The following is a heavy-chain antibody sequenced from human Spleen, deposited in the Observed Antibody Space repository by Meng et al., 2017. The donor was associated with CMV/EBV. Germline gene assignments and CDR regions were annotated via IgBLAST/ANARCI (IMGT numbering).Heavy chain of an antibody. CDR3: ARAGLGYCSVTSCYNDY. CDR2: IRYDGSNK. CDR1: GFTFSSYG. D-gene: IGHD2-2*02. J-gene: IGHJ4*02. V-gene: IGHV3-30*02. Sequence: GGSLRLSCAASGFTFSSYGMHWVRQAPGKGLGWVAFIRYDGSNKYYADSVKGRFTISRDNSKNTLYLQMNSLRAEDTAVYYCARAGLGYCSVTSCYNDYWGQGTLVTVSS.